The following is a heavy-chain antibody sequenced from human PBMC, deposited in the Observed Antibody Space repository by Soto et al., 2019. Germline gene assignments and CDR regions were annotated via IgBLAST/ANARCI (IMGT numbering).Heavy chain of an antibody. Sequence: EVQLLESGGGLVQPGESLRLSCAASEFSFSTYAMSWVRQAPGKGLEWVSLISGSDDSTDYADSVKGRFTISRDNSKNTLYLQMNSLRAEDTAIYYCAKARGDMATLSLNFDSWGQGTLVTVSS. J-gene: IGHJ4*02. V-gene: IGHV3-23*01. D-gene: IGHD5-12*01. CDR3: AKARGDMATLSLNFDS. CDR2: ISGSDDST. CDR1: EFSFSTYA.